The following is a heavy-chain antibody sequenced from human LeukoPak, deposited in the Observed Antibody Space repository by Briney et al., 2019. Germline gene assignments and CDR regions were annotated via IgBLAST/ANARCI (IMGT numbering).Heavy chain of an antibody. J-gene: IGHJ4*02. CDR1: GFTFSSYA. D-gene: IGHD2-21*01. Sequence: PGGSLRLSCAASGFTFSSYAMSWVRQAPGKGLEWVSAISGSGGSTYYADSVKGRFTISRDNSKDTLYLQMNSLRAEDTDVYYCETSLWPLIEYWGQGTLVTVSS. CDR3: ETSLWPLIEY. CDR2: ISGSGGST. V-gene: IGHV3-23*01.